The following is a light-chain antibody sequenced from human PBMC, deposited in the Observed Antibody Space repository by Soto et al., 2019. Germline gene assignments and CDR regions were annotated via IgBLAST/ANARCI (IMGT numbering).Light chain of an antibody. Sequence: EFVLTQSPGTLSLSPGERATLSCRASQSLTNSFIAWYQQRPGQAPRLLIYDTSSRASGIPDRFSGSGSGTDFTLTISSLEPEDFAVYYCQQRSKWPITFGQGTRLEIK. CDR2: DTS. V-gene: IGKV3D-20*02. CDR3: QQRSKWPIT. CDR1: QSLTNSF. J-gene: IGKJ5*01.